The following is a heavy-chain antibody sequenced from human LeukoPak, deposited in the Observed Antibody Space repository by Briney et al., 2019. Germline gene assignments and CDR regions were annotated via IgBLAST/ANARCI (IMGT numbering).Heavy chain of an antibody. Sequence: GGSLRLSCAAPGFTFSSYSMNWVRQAPGKGLEWVSYISSSSSTIYYADSVKGRFTISRDNAKNSLYLQMNSLRDEDTAVYYCARASGGYCSGGSCSFDYWGQGTPVTVSS. V-gene: IGHV3-48*02. CDR1: GFTFSSYS. D-gene: IGHD2-15*01. CDR3: ARASGGYCSGGSCSFDY. CDR2: ISSSSSTI. J-gene: IGHJ4*02.